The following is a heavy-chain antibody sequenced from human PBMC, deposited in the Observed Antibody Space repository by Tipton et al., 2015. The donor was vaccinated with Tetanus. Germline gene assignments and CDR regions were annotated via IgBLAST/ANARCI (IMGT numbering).Heavy chain of an antibody. V-gene: IGHV3-23*01. CDR2: LSGSGAGT. CDR3: AKTKRGYSYGSFDL. Sequence: SLRLSCAASGFTFSSYAMSWVRQAPGKGLEWVSTLSGSGAGTYCAGSVKGRFTISRDNSKSSLFLLMNTLTAEDTALYYCAKTKRGYSYGSFDLWGQGTLVTVSS. CDR1: GFTFSSYA. J-gene: IGHJ4*02. D-gene: IGHD5-18*01.